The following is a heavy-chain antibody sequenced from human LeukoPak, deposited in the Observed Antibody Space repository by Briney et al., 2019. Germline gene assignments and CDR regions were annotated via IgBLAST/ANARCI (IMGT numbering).Heavy chain of an antibody. Sequence: GGSLTLSCAGSGFTFISYAVSWVRQAPGPGLEWVSAISDSGDYTSYADSARGRFTISRDNSRNTLYLQMISLRPEDTAVYYCAREGLNALLDYWGQGTLVTVSS. D-gene: IGHD2-15*01. V-gene: IGHV3-23*01. CDR1: GFTFISYA. CDR3: AREGLNALLDY. J-gene: IGHJ4*02. CDR2: ISDSGDYT.